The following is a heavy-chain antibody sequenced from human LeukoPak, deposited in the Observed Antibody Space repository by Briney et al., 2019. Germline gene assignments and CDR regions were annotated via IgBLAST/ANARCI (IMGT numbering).Heavy chain of an antibody. J-gene: IGHJ4*02. CDR1: GGSISIYY. CDR3: ARTEGVATIIYDY. V-gene: IGHV4-59*01. D-gene: IGHD5-12*01. Sequence: SETLSLTCTVSGGSISIYYWSWIRQPPGKGLEWIGYIYYSGSTNYSPSLKSRVTISVDTSKNQFSLKLSSVTAADTAVYYCARTEGVATIIYDYWGQGTLVTVSS. CDR2: IYYSGST.